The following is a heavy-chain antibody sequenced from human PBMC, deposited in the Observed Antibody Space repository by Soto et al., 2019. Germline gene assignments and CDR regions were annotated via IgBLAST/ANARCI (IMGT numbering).Heavy chain of an antibody. Sequence: QVQLVQSGAEVKKPGASVKVSCKASGYTFTSYDINWVRQATGQGLEWMGWMNPNSGNTGYAQKFQGRVTMTRNTXXSXAXXELSSLRSEDTAVYYCARTEGTYYYDSSGYYPFDYWGQGTLVTVSS. D-gene: IGHD3-22*01. V-gene: IGHV1-8*01. CDR2: MNPNSGNT. J-gene: IGHJ4*02. CDR1: GYTFTSYD. CDR3: ARTEGTYYYDSSGYYPFDY.